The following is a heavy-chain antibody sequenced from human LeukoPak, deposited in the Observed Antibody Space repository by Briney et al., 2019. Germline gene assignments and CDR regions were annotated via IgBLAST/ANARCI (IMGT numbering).Heavy chain of an antibody. D-gene: IGHD3-9*01. CDR2: ISGSGGST. CDR1: GFTFSSYG. V-gene: IGHV3-23*01. Sequence: PGGSLRLSCAASGFTFSSYGMSWVRQAPGKGLEWVSAISGSGGSTYYADSVKGRFTISRDNAKNSLYLQMNSLRADDTAVYYCARMRFGRLVIYDFWGQGTLVSVSS. J-gene: IGHJ4*02. CDR3: ARMRFGRLVIYDF.